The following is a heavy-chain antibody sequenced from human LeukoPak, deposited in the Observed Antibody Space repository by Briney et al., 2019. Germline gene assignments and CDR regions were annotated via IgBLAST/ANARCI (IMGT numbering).Heavy chain of an antibody. V-gene: IGHV3-48*04. D-gene: IGHD1-26*01. J-gene: IGHJ4*02. CDR3: ARDTYSGSYTVDY. CDR2: ISSSSFKI. Sequence: GGSLRLSCAASEFTFVRYAMNWVRQAPGKGLEWVSYISSSSFKIGYADSVKGRFTISRDNSKNSLYLQMNSLRAEDTAVYYCARDTYSGSYTVDYWGQGTLVTVSS. CDR1: EFTFVRYA.